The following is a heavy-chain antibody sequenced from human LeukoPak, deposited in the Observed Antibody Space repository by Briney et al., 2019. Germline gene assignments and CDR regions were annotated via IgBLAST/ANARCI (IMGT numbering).Heavy chain of an antibody. CDR3: AKSFGPVIAAAGTGAD. J-gene: IGHJ4*02. V-gene: IGHV3-23*01. D-gene: IGHD6-13*01. CDR2: ISGSGVNT. CDR1: GFTFLSYG. Sequence: GGSLRLSCAASGFTFLSYGMHWVRQAPGKGLEWVSAISGSGVNTDHADSVKGRFTISRDNSKNTLYLQMNSLRVEDTAVYYCAKSFGPVIAAAGTGADWGQGTLVTVSP.